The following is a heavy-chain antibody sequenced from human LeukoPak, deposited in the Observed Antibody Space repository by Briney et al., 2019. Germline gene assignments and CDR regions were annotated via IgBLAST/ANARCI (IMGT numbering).Heavy chain of an antibody. V-gene: IGHV4-34*01. CDR3: ARGVVVVPAAIQGIYYYYYMDV. CDR2: INHIGST. Sequence: SETLSLTCAVYGGSFSGYYWSWIRQPPGKGLEWIGEINHIGSTNYNPSLKSRVTISVDTSKNQFSLKLSSVTAADTAVYYCARGVVVVPAAIQGIYYYYYMDVWGKGTTVTVSS. D-gene: IGHD2-2*02. CDR1: GGSFSGYY. J-gene: IGHJ6*03.